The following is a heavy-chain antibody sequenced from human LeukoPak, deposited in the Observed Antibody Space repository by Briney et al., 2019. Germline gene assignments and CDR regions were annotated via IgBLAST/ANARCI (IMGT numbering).Heavy chain of an antibody. CDR3: ARDGNAAIYGAFDI. V-gene: IGHV4-59*01. CDR1: GGSISSYY. CDR2: IYYSGST. J-gene: IGHJ3*02. D-gene: IGHD3-3*02. Sequence: PSETLSLTCTVSGGSISSYYWSWLRQPPGKGLEWIGYIYYSGSTNYNPSLKSRVTISVDTSKNQFSLKLSSVTAADTAVYYCARDGNAAIYGAFDIWGQGTMVTVSS.